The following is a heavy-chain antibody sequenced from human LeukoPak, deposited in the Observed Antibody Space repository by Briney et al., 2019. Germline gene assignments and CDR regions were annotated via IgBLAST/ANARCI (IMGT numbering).Heavy chain of an antibody. V-gene: IGHV1-24*01. CDR2: FDPEDGET. D-gene: IGHD3-9*01. CDR1: GYTLTELS. J-gene: IGHJ4*02. CDR3: ATDPPYDILTGYYY. Sequence: ASVKVSRKVSGYTLTELSIHWVRQAPGKGLEWMGGFDPEDGETIYAQKFQGRVTMTEDTSTDTAYMELSSLRSEDTAVYYCATDPPYDILTGYYYWGQGTLVTVSS.